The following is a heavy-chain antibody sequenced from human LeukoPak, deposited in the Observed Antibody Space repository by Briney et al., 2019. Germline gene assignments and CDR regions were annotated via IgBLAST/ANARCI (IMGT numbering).Heavy chain of an antibody. CDR3: AKVPYSDYGSGRPPFMDV. J-gene: IGHJ6*02. Sequence: GGSLRLSCAASGFTFSNYAMSWVRQAPGKGLEWVSTISNTGSDTYYADSVNGRFTISRDNSQTTLYLQMNNLRAEDTAIHYCAKVPYSDYGSGRPPFMDVWGQGTTVAVSS. D-gene: IGHD3-10*01. CDR1: GFTFSNYA. CDR2: ISNTGSDT. V-gene: IGHV3-23*01.